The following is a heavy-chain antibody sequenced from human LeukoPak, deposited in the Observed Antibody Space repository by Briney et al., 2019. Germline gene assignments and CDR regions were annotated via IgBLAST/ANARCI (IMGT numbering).Heavy chain of an antibody. Sequence: SVTVSCKASGGTFSSYALSWVRQAPGQGLEWMGGIIPIFGPANYAQKFQGRVTIGADESTNTAYLELRSLTSDDTAVYYCARTESVGIIGGFDYWGQGTLVTVSS. CDR1: GGTFSSYA. J-gene: IGHJ4*02. D-gene: IGHD1-26*01. V-gene: IGHV1-69*01. CDR3: ARTESVGIIGGFDY. CDR2: IIPIFGPA.